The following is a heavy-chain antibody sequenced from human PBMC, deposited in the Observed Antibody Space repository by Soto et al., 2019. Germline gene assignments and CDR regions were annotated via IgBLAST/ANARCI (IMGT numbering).Heavy chain of an antibody. CDR1: GGSISSYY. CDR3: ARLGGWSVDY. J-gene: IGHJ4*02. CDR2: IYYSGST. D-gene: IGHD3-16*01. V-gene: IGHV4-59*12. Sequence: QVQLQESGPGLVKPSETLSLTCTVSGGSISSYYWSWIRQPPGKGLEWIGYIYYSGSTNYNPDLXSXVXMXXDTAKNQCSLKLSSVTAAATAVYYCARLGGWSVDYWGQGTLVTVSS.